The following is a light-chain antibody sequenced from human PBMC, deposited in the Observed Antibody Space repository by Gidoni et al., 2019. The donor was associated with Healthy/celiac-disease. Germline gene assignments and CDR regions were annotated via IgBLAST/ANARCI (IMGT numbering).Light chain of an antibody. CDR2: GAS. CDR1: KSVSSSY. CDR3: QQYGSSPPRT. Sequence: EIVLTQSPGTLFLSPGERATLSCRASKSVSSSYLAWYQQKPGQAPRLLIYGASSRADFTLTISRLEPEDFAVYYCQQYGSSPPRTFGQGTKVEIK. V-gene: IGKV3-20*01. J-gene: IGKJ1*01.